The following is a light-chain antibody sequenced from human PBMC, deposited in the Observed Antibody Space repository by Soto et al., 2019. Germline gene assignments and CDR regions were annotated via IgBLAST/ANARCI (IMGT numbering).Light chain of an antibody. V-gene: IGLV2-14*01. Sequence: QAVLTQPASVSGATGQSITISCTGTSSDIGGYDYVSWYQQRPGKAPKLMIYEVRYRPSGVSNRFSGSKSGNTASLTISGLQAEDEAVYYCCSYTRTSNHYCFGSGTKVTGL. J-gene: IGLJ1*01. CDR3: CSYTRTSNHYC. CDR1: SSDIGGYDY. CDR2: EVR.